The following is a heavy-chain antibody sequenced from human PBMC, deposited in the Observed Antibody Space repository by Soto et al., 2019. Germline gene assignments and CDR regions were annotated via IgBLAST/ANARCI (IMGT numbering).Heavy chain of an antibody. Sequence: PGGSLRLSYAASGFTFSSYAMSWVRQAPGKGLEWVSAISGSGGSTYYADSVKGRFTISRDNSKNTLYLQMNSLRAEDTAVYYCAKDPSDIVVVVAANDYWGQGTLVTVSS. CDR2: ISGSGGST. J-gene: IGHJ4*02. D-gene: IGHD2-15*01. CDR1: GFTFSSYA. V-gene: IGHV3-23*01. CDR3: AKDPSDIVVVVAANDY.